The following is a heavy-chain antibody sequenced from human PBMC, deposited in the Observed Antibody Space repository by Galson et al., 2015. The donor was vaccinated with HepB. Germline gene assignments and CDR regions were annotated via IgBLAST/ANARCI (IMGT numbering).Heavy chain of an antibody. CDR3: ARVRGAYWVDY. CDR1: GFTFSSSS. V-gene: IGHV3-48*01. Sequence: SLRLSCAASGFTFSSSSMSWVRQAPGKGLEWVSYISSSSSTINYADSVKGRVTISRDNAKNSLYLQMNSLRGEDTAVYYCARVRGAYWVDYWGQGALVTVAS. CDR2: ISSSSSTI. D-gene: IGHD4/OR15-4a*01. J-gene: IGHJ4*02.